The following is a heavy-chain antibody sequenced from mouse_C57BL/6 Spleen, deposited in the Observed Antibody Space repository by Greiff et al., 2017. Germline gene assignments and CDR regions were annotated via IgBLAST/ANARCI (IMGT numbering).Heavy chain of an antibody. CDR3: ARSRTTVVATRYFDV. D-gene: IGHD1-1*01. J-gene: IGHJ1*03. V-gene: IGHV1-9*01. CDR2: ILPGSGST. Sequence: QVQLQQSGAELMKPGASVKLSCKATGYTFTGYWIEWVKQRPGPGLEWIGEILPGSGSTNYNEEFKGKATLPADTSSNTAYMQLRSLTTEESAIYYGARSRTTVVATRYFDVWGTGTTVTVSS. CDR1: GYTFTGYW.